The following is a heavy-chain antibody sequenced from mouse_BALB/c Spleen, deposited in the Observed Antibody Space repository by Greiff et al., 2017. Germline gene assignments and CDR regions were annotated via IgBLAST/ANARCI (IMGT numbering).Heavy chain of an antibody. CDR1: GFTFSSYT. D-gene: IGHD1-1*01. J-gene: IGHJ1*01. Sequence: EVKLMESGGGLVKPGGSLKLSCAASGFTFSSYTMSWVRQTPEKRLEWVATISSGGSYTYYPDSVKGRFTISRDNAKNTLYLQMSSLKSEDTAMYYCTRDPPFITTVVEGYFDVWGAGTTVTVSS. CDR2: ISSGGSYT. CDR3: TRDPPFITTVVEGYFDV. V-gene: IGHV5-6-4*01.